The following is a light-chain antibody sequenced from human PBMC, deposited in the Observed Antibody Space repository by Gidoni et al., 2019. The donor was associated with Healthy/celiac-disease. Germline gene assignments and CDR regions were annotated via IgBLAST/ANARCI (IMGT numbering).Light chain of an antibody. Sequence: SYELTQPPSVSVSPGQTASITCSGDKLGDKYACWYQQTPGQSPVLVIYQDSKRPSGITERFSGSNSGNTATLTISGTQAMDEADYYCQAWDSSTAVFGTGTKVTVL. J-gene: IGLJ1*01. CDR3: QAWDSSTAV. CDR2: QDS. V-gene: IGLV3-1*01. CDR1: KLGDKY.